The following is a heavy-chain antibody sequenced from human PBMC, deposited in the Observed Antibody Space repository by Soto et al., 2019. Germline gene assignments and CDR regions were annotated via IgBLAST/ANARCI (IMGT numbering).Heavy chain of an antibody. V-gene: IGHV4-59*01. CDR2: IYYSGST. J-gene: IGHJ5*02. CDR3: ASREVPNSEGQQLVEH. Sequence: SETLSLTCTVSGGSISSYYWSWIRQPPGKGLEWIGYIYYSGSTNYNPSFKSRVTISVDTSKNQFSLKLSSVTAADTAVYYCASREVPNSEGQQLVEHWGQGTLVTVSS. D-gene: IGHD6-13*01. CDR1: GGSISSYY.